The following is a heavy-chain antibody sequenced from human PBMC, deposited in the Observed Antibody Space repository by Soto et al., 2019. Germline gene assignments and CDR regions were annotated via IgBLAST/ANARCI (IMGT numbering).Heavy chain of an antibody. CDR3: AKSYGYCSSTGCFTPFDFDP. Sequence: GGSLRLSCVASGFTFSSYAMSWVRQAPGKGLEWVSAISGSGGSTYYADSVKGRFTISRDNSKNTVYVQMNSLRAEDTAVYYCAKSYGYCSSTGCFTPFDFDPWGQGTLVTVSS. J-gene: IGHJ5*02. V-gene: IGHV3-23*01. CDR1: GFTFSSYA. D-gene: IGHD2-2*01. CDR2: ISGSGGST.